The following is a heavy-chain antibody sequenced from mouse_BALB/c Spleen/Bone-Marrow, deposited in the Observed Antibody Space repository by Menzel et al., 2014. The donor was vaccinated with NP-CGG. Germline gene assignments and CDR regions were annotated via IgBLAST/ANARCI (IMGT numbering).Heavy chain of an antibody. CDR3: NRYDWYFDV. CDR1: GFNIKDYY. Sequence: EVQLRQSGAELVRSGASVKLSCTASGFNIKDYYMHWVKQRPEQGLEWIGWIDPENGDTEYAPKFQGKATMTADTSSNTAYLQLSSLTSEDTAVYYCNRYDWYFDVWGAGTTVTVS. J-gene: IGHJ1*01. D-gene: IGHD2-14*01. V-gene: IGHV14-4*02. CDR2: IDPENGDT.